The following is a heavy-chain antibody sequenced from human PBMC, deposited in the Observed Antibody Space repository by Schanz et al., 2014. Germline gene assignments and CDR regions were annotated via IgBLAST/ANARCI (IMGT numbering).Heavy chain of an antibody. D-gene: IGHD2-2*01. CDR1: GYTFVSYS. CDR2: INPSGGGT. Sequence: QVQLVQSGAAVKKPGASVKVSCKASGYTFVSYSMHWVRQAPGQGLEWMVIINPSGGGTSYALRFQDRVSVTRNTSRSTVYMELSSLMYEDTAEYYCARAPTSYCSDTCYMRAAFDYWGQGTLVTVSS. J-gene: IGHJ4*02. V-gene: IGHV1-46*03. CDR3: ARAPTSYCSDTCYMRAAFDY.